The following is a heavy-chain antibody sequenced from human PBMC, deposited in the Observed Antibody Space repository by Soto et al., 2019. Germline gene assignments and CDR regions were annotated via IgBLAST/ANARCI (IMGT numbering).Heavy chain of an antibody. J-gene: IGHJ4*02. CDR1: GGSISSGDYY. V-gene: IGHV4-31*01. D-gene: IGHD3-10*01. CDR2: IYYSGST. Sequence: QVQLQESGPGLVKPSQTLSLTCTVSGGSISSGDYYWSWIHQHPGKGLEWIGYIYYSGSTYYNPSLKSPVTISVDTSKNQFSLKLSSVTAADTAVYYCATYGSGSYKPTTFDYWGQGTLVTVSS. CDR3: ATYGSGSYKPTTFDY.